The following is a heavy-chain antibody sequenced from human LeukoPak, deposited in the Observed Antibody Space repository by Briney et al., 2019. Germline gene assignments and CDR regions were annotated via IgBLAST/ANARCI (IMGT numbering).Heavy chain of an antibody. D-gene: IGHD3-9*01. CDR2: IYTSGST. V-gene: IGHV4-4*07. CDR3: ARGAYYDILTGYSPGTFDY. Sequence: SGTLSLTCTVSGGSISSYYWSWIRQPAGKGLEWIGRIYTSGSTNYNPSLKSRVTISVDTSKNQFSLKLSSVTAADTAVYYCARGAYYDILTGYSPGTFDYWGQGTLVTVSS. J-gene: IGHJ4*02. CDR1: GGSISSYY.